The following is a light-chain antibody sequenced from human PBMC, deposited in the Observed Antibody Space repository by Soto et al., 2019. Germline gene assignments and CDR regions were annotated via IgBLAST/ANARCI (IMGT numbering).Light chain of an antibody. V-gene: IGLV2-23*02. Sequence: QSALTQVASVSGSPGQSITISCTGTSSDVGTFNLVSWYQQHPGKAPRLMIYEVIKRPSGVSNRFSGSKSGNTASLTISGLRAGEGVDYYCFSYAGSSVYVLGTGTRVT. CDR3: FSYAGSSVYV. CDR1: SSDVGTFNL. J-gene: IGLJ1*01. CDR2: EVI.